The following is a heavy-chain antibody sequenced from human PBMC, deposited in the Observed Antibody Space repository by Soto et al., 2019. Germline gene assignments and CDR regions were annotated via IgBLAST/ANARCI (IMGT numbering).Heavy chain of an antibody. V-gene: IGHV3-74*01. CDR2: INSDGSST. CDR3: ARVPDTAMSYFYY. J-gene: IGHJ4*02. CDR1: GFTFSSYW. Sequence: GGSLRLSCAASGFTFSSYWMHWVRQAPGKGLVWVPRINSDGSSTSYADSVKGRFTISRDNAKNTLYLQMNSLRAEDTAVYYCARVPDTAMSYFYYRGQRTLVTVSS. D-gene: IGHD5-18*01.